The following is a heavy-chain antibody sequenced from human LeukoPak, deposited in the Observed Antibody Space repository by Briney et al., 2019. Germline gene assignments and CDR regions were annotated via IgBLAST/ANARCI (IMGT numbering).Heavy chain of an antibody. CDR3: ARHIRFFEWLAPYFDY. CDR2: ISGSGGST. D-gene: IGHD3-3*01. Sequence: QPGGSLRLSCAASGSTFSSYAMSWVRQAPGKGLEWVSAISGSGGSTYYADSVKGRSTISRDNSKNTLYLQMNSLRAEDTAVYYCARHIRFFEWLAPYFDYWGQGTLVTVSS. CDR1: GSTFSSYA. V-gene: IGHV3-23*01. J-gene: IGHJ4*02.